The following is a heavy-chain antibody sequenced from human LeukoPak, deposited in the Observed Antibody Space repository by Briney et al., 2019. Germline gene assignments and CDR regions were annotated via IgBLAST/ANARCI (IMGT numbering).Heavy chain of an antibody. CDR3: ASPLLYGMSAFDI. Sequence: ASVKVSCKASGYTFTSYGISWVRQAPGQGLERMGWISAYNGNTNYAQKLQGRVTMTTDTSTSTAYMELRSLRSDDTAVYYCASPLLYGMSAFDIWGQGTMVTVSS. CDR1: GYTFTSYG. CDR2: ISAYNGNT. J-gene: IGHJ3*02. V-gene: IGHV1-18*01. D-gene: IGHD2-2*02.